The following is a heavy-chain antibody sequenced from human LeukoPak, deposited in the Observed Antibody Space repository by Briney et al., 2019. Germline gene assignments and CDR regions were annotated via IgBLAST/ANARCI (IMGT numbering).Heavy chain of an antibody. J-gene: IGHJ4*02. Sequence: PSETLSLTCTVSGGSISSNSYYWGWIRQSPGKGLEWIGSIFHSGSTYYNPSLKSRVTISVDTSKNQFSLKLTSVTAADTAVYYCARSWFSTGPADYWGQGTLVTVSS. D-gene: IGHD6-13*01. CDR3: ARSWFSTGPADY. CDR1: GGSISSNSYY. V-gene: IGHV4-39*01. CDR2: IFHSGST.